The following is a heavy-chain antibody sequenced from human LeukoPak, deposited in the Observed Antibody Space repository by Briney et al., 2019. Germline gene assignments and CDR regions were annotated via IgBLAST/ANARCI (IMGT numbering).Heavy chain of an antibody. D-gene: IGHD3-3*01. CDR1: GYTLTELS. Sequence: ASVKVSCKVSGYTLTELSMHWVRQAPGKGLEWMGGFDPEDGETIYAQKFQGRVTMTEDTSTDTAYMELSSLRSEDTAVYYCATPTPHVKPLRFLEWLPNLWGQGTLVTVSS. CDR3: ATPTPHVKPLRFLEWLPNL. CDR2: FDPEDGET. V-gene: IGHV1-24*01. J-gene: IGHJ4*02.